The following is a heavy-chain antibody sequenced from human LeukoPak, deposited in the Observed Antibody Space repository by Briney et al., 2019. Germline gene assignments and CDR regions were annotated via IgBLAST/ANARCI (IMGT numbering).Heavy chain of an antibody. D-gene: IGHD2-15*01. CDR3: ARAEALLPFLY. CDR2: ISSGSDSI. J-gene: IGHJ4*02. Sequence: GGSLRLSCAASRFTFSTYGINWVRQAPGKGLEWVSYISSGSDSIHYADSLKGRFTVSRDNAKNSLFLQMNSLRDEDTAVYYCARAEALLPFLYWGQGTLVTVSS. V-gene: IGHV3-48*02. CDR1: RFTFSTYG.